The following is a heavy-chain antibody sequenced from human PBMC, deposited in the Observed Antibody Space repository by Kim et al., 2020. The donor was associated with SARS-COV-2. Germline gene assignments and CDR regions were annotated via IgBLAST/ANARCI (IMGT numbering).Heavy chain of an antibody. CDR2: ISYDGSNK. CDR1: GFTFSSYA. J-gene: IGHJ4*01. CDR3: ARDIDIVVVPAAYELDY. Sequence: GGSLRLSCAASGFTFSSYAMHWVRQAPGKGLEWVAVISYDGSNKYYADSVKGRFTISRDNSKNTLYLQMNSLRAEDTAVYYCARDIDIVVVPAAYELDY. D-gene: IGHD2-2*01. V-gene: IGHV3-30*04.